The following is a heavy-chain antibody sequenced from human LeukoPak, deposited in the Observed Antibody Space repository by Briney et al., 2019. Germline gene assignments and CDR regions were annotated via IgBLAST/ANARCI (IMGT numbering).Heavy chain of an antibody. V-gene: IGHV3-48*03. CDR1: GFTFSNFE. Sequence: GGSLRLSCAASGFTFSNFEMNWVRQAPGKGLEGVSYISSSGSTIYYADSVKGRFTISRDNAKNSLYLQMNSLRAEDTAVYYCARYSSSWYDYYYYGMDVWGQGTTVTVSS. D-gene: IGHD6-13*01. CDR2: ISSSGSTI. J-gene: IGHJ6*02. CDR3: ARYSSSWYDYYYYGMDV.